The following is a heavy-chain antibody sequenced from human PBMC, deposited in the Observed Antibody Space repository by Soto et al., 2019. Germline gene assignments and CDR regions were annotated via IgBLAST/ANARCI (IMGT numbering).Heavy chain of an antibody. D-gene: IGHD2-2*01. Sequence: EVQLVESGGGLVKPGGSLRLSCAASGFTFSNAWMSWVRQAPGKGLEWVGRIKSKTDGGTTDYAAPVKGRFTISRDDSKNTLYLQMNGLKTDDRAVHFCTAGTSEYRDDWCQGSRDRVS. V-gene: IGHV3-15*01. CDR1: GFTFSNAW. CDR2: IKSKTDGGTT. J-gene: IGHJ4*02. CDR3: TAGTSEYRDD.